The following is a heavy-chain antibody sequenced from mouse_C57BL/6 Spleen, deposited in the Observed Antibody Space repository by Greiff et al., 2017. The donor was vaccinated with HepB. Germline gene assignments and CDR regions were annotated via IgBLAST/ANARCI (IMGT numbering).Heavy chain of an antibody. CDR3: TRGGQLRPYYFDY. CDR2: IDPENGDT. J-gene: IGHJ2*01. V-gene: IGHV14-4*01. CDR1: GFNIKDDY. D-gene: IGHD3-2*02. Sequence: EVQLQQSGAELVRPGASVKLSCTASGFNIKDDYMHWVKQRPEQGLEWIGWIDPENGDTEYASKFQGKATITADTSSNTAYLQLSSLTSDDTAVYYCTRGGQLRPYYFDYWGQGTTLTVSS.